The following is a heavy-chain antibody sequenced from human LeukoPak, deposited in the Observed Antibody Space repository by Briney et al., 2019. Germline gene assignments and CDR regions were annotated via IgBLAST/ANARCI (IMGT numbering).Heavy chain of an antibody. J-gene: IGHJ4*02. D-gene: IGHD2/OR15-2a*01. V-gene: IGHV3-15*01. CDR3: AADTPVPLAQIDY. Sequence: GGSLRLSCAVSGFTFTNAWMHWVRQAPGKGLEWVGRVRAKTDGGTTEYAAPVKGRFSISRDDSTNTVYLQMNSLITEDTAIYYCAADTPVPLAQIDYWGQGALVTVSS. CDR1: GFTFTNAW. CDR2: VRAKTDGGTT.